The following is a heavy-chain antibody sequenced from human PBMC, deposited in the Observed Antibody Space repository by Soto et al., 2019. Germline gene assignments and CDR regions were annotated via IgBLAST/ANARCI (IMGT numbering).Heavy chain of an antibody. Sequence: QVQLQQWGAGLLKPSETLSLTCAVYGGSFSGYYWSWIRQPPGKGLEWIGEINHSGSTHYNPSLKSRVTISVDTSKNHIALKLSSVTAADTAVYYCARERAVLLWFGEFNWFDPWGQGTLVTVSS. CDR3: ARERAVLLWFGEFNWFDP. V-gene: IGHV4-34*01. CDR2: INHSGST. CDR1: GGSFSGYY. J-gene: IGHJ5*02. D-gene: IGHD3-10*01.